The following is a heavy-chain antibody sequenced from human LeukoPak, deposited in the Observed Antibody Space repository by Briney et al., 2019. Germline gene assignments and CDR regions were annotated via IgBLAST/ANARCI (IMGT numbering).Heavy chain of an antibody. Sequence: GSLRLSCAASGFTFSSCSMNWVRQAPGKGLEWVSSISSSSSYIYYADSVKGRFTISRDNAKNSLYLQMNSLRAEDTAVYYCARGANSGSYPPHFDYWGQGTLVTVSS. J-gene: IGHJ4*02. D-gene: IGHD1-26*01. CDR3: ARGANSGSYPPHFDY. V-gene: IGHV3-21*01. CDR1: GFTFSSCS. CDR2: ISSSSSYI.